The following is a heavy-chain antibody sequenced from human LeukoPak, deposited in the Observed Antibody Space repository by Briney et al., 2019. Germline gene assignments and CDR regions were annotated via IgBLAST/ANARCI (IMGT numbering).Heavy chain of an antibody. Sequence: PSETLSLTCAVYGGSFSGFYWSWIRQPPGKGLEWIGQVSHRGSTNYNPSLKSRVTISVDTSKNQFSLKLSSVTAADTAVYYCARAIYGSGVPFDYWGQGTLVTVSS. CDR3: ARAIYGSGVPFDY. CDR1: GGSFSGFY. V-gene: IGHV4-34*01. D-gene: IGHD3-10*01. CDR2: VSHRGST. J-gene: IGHJ4*02.